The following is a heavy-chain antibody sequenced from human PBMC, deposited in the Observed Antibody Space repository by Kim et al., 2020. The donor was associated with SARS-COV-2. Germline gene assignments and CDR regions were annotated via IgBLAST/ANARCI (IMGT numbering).Heavy chain of an antibody. CDR3: AHSPPCMAAAATCWFDP. Sequence: SGPTLVHPTQTLTLTCTFSGFSLSTSGVGVGWIRQPPGKALEWLALIYWDDDKRYSPSLKSRLTITKDTSKNQVVLTMTNMDPVDTATYYCAHSPPCMAAAATCWFDPWGQGTLVTVSS. CDR2: IYWDDDK. J-gene: IGHJ5*02. V-gene: IGHV2-5*02. D-gene: IGHD6-13*01. CDR1: GFSLSTSGVG.